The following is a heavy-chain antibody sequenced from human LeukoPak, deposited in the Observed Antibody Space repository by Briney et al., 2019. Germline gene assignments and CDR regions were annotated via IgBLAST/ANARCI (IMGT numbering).Heavy chain of an antibody. D-gene: IGHD5-18*01. V-gene: IGHV3-23*01. J-gene: IGHJ4*02. CDR3: AKDRAGYSYGMFDS. Sequence: PGGSLRLSCVASAFTVSNYAMSWVRQAPGKGLEWGSGIVNSGGSTYYADSVKGRLTSSRDNSKKTVYLQMSSLRGDDTAVYYCAKDRAGYSYGMFDSWGQGTLVTVS. CDR2: IVNSGGST. CDR1: AFTVSNYA.